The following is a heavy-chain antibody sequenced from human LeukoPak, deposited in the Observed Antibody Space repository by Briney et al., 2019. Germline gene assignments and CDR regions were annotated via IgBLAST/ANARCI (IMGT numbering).Heavy chain of an antibody. Sequence: ASVKVSCKASGYTFTSYDINWVRQAPGQGLEWMGRINPNSGGTNYAQKFQGRVTMTRDTSISTAYMELSRLRSDDTAVYYCARATATIPSAFDYWGQGTLVTVSS. J-gene: IGHJ4*02. D-gene: IGHD2-2*02. CDR3: ARATATIPSAFDY. V-gene: IGHV1-2*06. CDR2: INPNSGGT. CDR1: GYTFTSYD.